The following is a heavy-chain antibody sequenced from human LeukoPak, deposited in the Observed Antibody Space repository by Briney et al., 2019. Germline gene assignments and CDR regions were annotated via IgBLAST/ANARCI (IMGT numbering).Heavy chain of an antibody. D-gene: IGHD6-25*01. CDR1: GFSFSNYG. CDR3: GAGIGWADY. J-gene: IGHJ4*02. V-gene: IGHV3-30*02. Sequence: GGSLRLSCVTSGFSFSNYGMHWVRQAPGKGLEWVAFIRHDGKNEGYIDSVKGRFTISRDNSKNTLYLHMNSLRVEDTAVYYCGAGIGWADYWGQGTLVIVSS. CDR2: IRHDGKNE.